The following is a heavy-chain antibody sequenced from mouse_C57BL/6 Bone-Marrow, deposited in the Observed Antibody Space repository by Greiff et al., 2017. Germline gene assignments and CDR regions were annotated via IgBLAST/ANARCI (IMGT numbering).Heavy chain of an antibody. CDR1: GYAFTNYL. D-gene: IGHD1-1*01. Sequence: QVQLQQSGAELVRPGTSVKVSCKASGYAFTNYLIEWVKQRPGQGLEWIGVINPGSGGTNYNEKFKGKATLTADKSSSTAYMQLSRLTAEDSAVYFCARIYPWFAYWGQGTLVTVSA. J-gene: IGHJ3*01. V-gene: IGHV1-54*01. CDR2: INPGSGGT. CDR3: ARIYPWFAY.